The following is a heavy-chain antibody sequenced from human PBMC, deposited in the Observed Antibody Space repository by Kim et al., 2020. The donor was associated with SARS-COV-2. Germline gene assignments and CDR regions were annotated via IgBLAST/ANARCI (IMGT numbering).Heavy chain of an antibody. Sequence: SETLSLTCAVYGGSFSGYYWSWIRQPPGKGLEWIGEINHSGSTNYNPSLKSRVTISVDTSKNQFSLKLSSVTAADTAVYYCARGTFRSYSSSWYGGRAGILDYWGQGTLVTVSS. V-gene: IGHV4-34*01. CDR3: ARGTFRSYSSSWYGGRAGILDY. J-gene: IGHJ4*02. D-gene: IGHD6-13*01. CDR2: INHSGST. CDR1: GGSFSGYY.